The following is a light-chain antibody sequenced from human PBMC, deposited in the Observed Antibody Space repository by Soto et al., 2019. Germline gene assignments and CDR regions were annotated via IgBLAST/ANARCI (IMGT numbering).Light chain of an antibody. V-gene: IGKV3-20*01. Sequence: EIVLTQSPGTLSLSPGERATLSCRASQSVSSSCLAWYQQKPGQAPRPLIYGASSRAIGIPDRFSGSGSGTDFTLTISRREPEDFAVYYCQQYGSSPWTFGQGTKVEIK. CDR1: QSVSSSC. CDR2: GAS. CDR3: QQYGSSPWT. J-gene: IGKJ1*01.